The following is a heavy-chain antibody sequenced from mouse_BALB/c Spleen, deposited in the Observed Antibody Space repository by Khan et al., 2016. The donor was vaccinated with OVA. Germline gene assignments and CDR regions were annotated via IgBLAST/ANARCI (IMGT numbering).Heavy chain of an antibody. J-gene: IGHJ2*01. CDR1: GYSITSGCF. Sequence: EVQLQESGPGLVKPSPSLTLTCSVTGYSITSGCFWNWIRQFPGNKLEWIGYISYDGITNYNPSLKNRISITPDTSTTQFFLTLNSVTAEDTATYYGGRDGTAYYYFDYWGQGTTLTVSS. D-gene: IGHD2-10*01. CDR3: GRDGTAYYYFDY. V-gene: IGHV3-6*02. CDR2: ISYDGIT.